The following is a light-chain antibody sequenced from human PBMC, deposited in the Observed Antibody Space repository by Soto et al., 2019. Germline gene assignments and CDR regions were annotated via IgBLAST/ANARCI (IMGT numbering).Light chain of an antibody. Sequence: DIQMTQSPSTLSASIADRVTITCRASQRINKWLAWHQHKPGKAPKLLIYDASSLQSGVPPRFSGSGSGTEFTLTIRSLQPDDIATYYCQQYSSYSAWTFGEGTKVDIK. V-gene: IGKV1-5*01. CDR1: QRINKW. J-gene: IGKJ1*01. CDR3: QQYSSYSAWT. CDR2: DAS.